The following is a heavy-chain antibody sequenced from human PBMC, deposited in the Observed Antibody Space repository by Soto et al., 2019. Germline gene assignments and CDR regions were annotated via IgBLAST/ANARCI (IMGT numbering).Heavy chain of an antibody. Sequence: GGSLRLSCAASGFTFSSFSMNWIRQAPGKGLEWVAVIWYDGSNKYYADSVKGRFTISRDNSKNTLYLQMNSLRAEDTAVYYCARDEGSSLVHWGQGTLVTVSS. D-gene: IGHD6-19*01. CDR3: ARDEGSSLVH. CDR2: IWYDGSNK. CDR1: GFTFSSFS. V-gene: IGHV3-33*08. J-gene: IGHJ4*02.